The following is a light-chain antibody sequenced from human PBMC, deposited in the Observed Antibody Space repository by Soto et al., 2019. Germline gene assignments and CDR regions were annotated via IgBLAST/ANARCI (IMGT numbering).Light chain of an antibody. V-gene: IGLV1-44*01. CDR2: SND. Sequence: QAVVTQSPSASGTPGQRVSISCSGSTSNIGTNTVSWYQHVPGTAPKLLIYSNDQRPSAVPGRFSGSKSGTSASLAISGLLSEDEADYYCATWADSLNVVFGGGTQLTVL. CDR3: ATWADSLNVV. J-gene: IGLJ2*01. CDR1: TSNIGTNT.